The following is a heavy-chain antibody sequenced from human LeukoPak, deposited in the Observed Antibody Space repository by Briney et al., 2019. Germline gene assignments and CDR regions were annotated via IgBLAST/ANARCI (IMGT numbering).Heavy chain of an antibody. V-gene: IGHV3-30*14. D-gene: IGHD3-9*01. CDR1: GFTFSSYV. CDR3: ARDASGLSSGYFDWLDAFDI. J-gene: IGHJ3*02. CDR2: ISFDGTNK. Sequence: GGSLRLSCAASGFTFSSYVMHWVRQAPGKGLEWVAVISFDGTNKFYADSVKGRFTISRDNSKNTLYLQMNSLRAEDTAVYYCARDASGLSSGYFDWLDAFDIWGQGTMVTVSS.